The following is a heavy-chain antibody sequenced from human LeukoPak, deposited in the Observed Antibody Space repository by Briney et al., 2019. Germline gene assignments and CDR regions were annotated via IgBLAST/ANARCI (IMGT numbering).Heavy chain of an antibody. D-gene: IGHD3-10*01. Sequence: KSSETLSLTCTVSGGSISLYYWSWIRQPPGKGLEWIGYFYDTRSPKYNPSLERRVTISVDMSRNQFSLNLTSVTAADTAAYYCARGRGSLTYWGQGTLATVSS. CDR1: GGSISLYY. CDR3: ARGRGSLTY. CDR2: FYDTRSP. J-gene: IGHJ4*02. V-gene: IGHV4-59*01.